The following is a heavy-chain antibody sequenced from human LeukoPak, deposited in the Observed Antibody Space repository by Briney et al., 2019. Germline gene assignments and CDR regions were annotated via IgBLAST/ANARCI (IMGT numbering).Heavy chain of an antibody. Sequence: GGSLRLSCAASGFTFSSYAMSWVRQAPGKGLEWVSAISGSSGSTYYADSVKGRFTISRDNSKNTLYLQMNSLRAEDTAVYYCAKAYSGSYYYYYGMDVWGQGTTVTVSS. CDR2: ISGSSGST. J-gene: IGHJ6*02. CDR1: GFTFSSYA. CDR3: AKAYSGSYYYYYGMDV. V-gene: IGHV3-23*01. D-gene: IGHD1-26*01.